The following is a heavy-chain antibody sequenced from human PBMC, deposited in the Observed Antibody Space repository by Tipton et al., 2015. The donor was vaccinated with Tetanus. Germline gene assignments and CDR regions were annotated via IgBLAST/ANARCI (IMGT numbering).Heavy chain of an antibody. Sequence: QSGPEVKKPGASVKVSCKASGYTFTGYYMHWVRQAPGQGLEWMGRINPNSGGTNYAQKFQGRVSMTRDTSISTAYMVLSRLRSDDTAVYYWARVRPDWNEDVDYWGQGTLVTVSS. CDR3: ARVRPDWNEDVDY. D-gene: IGHD1-1*01. V-gene: IGHV1-2*06. CDR1: GYTFTGYY. CDR2: INPNSGGT. J-gene: IGHJ4*02.